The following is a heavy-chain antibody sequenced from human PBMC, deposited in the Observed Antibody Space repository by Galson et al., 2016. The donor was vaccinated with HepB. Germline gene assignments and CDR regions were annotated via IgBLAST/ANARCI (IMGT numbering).Heavy chain of an antibody. V-gene: IGHV3-7*03. J-gene: IGHJ4*02. CDR1: GFSFSNYW. CDR3: ARVCPLSQPTCLDY. Sequence: SLRLSCAASGFSFSNYWMSWVRQAPGKGLEWVANIKHDGSEKYYVDSLKGRFTISRDNAKNSLYLQMNSLRAEDTAVYSCARVCPLSQPTCLDYWGQGTLVTVSS. D-gene: IGHD1-14*01. CDR2: IKHDGSEK.